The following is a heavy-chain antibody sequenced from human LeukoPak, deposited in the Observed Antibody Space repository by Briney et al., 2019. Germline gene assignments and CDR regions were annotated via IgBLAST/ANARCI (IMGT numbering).Heavy chain of an antibody. J-gene: IGHJ4*02. D-gene: IGHD3-10*01. V-gene: IGHV4-34*01. CDR1: GGSFSGYY. CDR3: ARGGYGITRGYYFDY. CDR2: INHSGST. Sequence: SETLSLTCAVYGGSFSGYYWSWIRQPPGKGLEWIGEINHSGSTNYNPSLKSRVTISVDTSKNQFSLKLSSATAADTAVYYCARGGYGITRGYYFDYWGQGTLVTVSS.